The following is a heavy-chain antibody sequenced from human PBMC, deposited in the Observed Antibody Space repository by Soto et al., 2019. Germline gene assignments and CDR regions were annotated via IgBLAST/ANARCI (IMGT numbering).Heavy chain of an antibody. CDR2: ITICSITI. V-gene: IGHV3-48*01. CDR1: GFSFSDYS. J-gene: IGHJ6*03. D-gene: IGHD6-6*01. CDR3: ARDGTSSYFFYYYMDV. Sequence: PGGSLRLSCAASGFSFSDYSMNWVRQAPGKGLKWISYITICSITIYYADSVKGRFTISRDNARNSLFLQMNSLRAEDTAVYYCARDGTSSYFFYYYMDVWGKGTTVTVSS.